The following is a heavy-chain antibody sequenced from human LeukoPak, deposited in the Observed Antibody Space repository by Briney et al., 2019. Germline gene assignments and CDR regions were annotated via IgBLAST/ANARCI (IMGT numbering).Heavy chain of an antibody. Sequence: NPGGSLRLSCAASGFTFSSYGMNWVRQAPGKGLEWVSSISSSSSYIYYADSVKGRFTISRDNAKNSLYLQMNSLRAEDTAVYYCARDVDKLERRGNWFDPWGQGTLVTVSS. CDR2: ISSSSSYI. D-gene: IGHD1-1*01. CDR1: GFTFSSYG. V-gene: IGHV3-21*01. CDR3: ARDVDKLERRGNWFDP. J-gene: IGHJ5*02.